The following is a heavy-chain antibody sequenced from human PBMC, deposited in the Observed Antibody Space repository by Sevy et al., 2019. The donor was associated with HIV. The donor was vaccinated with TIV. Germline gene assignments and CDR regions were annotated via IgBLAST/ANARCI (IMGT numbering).Heavy chain of an antibody. Sequence: GGSLRLSCAASGFTFSNAWMTWVRQTPGKGLEWVGRIKSKIDGGTTDYAAPVKGRFTISRDDSKNTQYLQMNSLKTEDTAVYYCTTVGGYYDSSGYYPWDYWGQGTLVTVSS. D-gene: IGHD3-22*01. J-gene: IGHJ4*02. V-gene: IGHV3-15*01. CDR3: TTVGGYYDSSGYYPWDY. CDR1: GFTFSNAW. CDR2: IKSKIDGGTT.